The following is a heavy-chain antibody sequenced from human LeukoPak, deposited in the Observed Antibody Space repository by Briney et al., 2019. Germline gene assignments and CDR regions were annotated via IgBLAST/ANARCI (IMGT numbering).Heavy chain of an antibody. D-gene: IGHD1-26*01. CDR3: ASWGEGALDN. J-gene: IGHJ4*02. V-gene: IGHV3-11*04. CDR1: GFTFSDFY. CDR2: ISTSTTTI. Sequence: GGSLRLSCAASGFTFSDFYMSWIRQAPGKGLEWISYISTSTTTIYYANSVKGRFTISRDNAKKSLYLQMNSLRVEDTGVYYCASWGEGALDNWGQGTLVTVSS.